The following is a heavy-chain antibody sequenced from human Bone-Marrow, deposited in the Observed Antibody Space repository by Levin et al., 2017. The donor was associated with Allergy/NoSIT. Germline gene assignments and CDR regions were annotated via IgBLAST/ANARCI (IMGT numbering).Heavy chain of an antibody. Sequence: GESLKISCVVSGFTFNEYSMNWVRQAPGKGLEWVSSISSGSDSILYADSVKGRFAISRDNARNSLYLQMASVRAEDTAVYYCSRGGIYNIPGSGETWGQGTLVSVSS. CDR2: ISSGSDSI. J-gene: IGHJ5*02. V-gene: IGHV3-21*06. D-gene: IGHD3-10*01. CDR3: SRGGIYNIPGSGET. CDR1: GFTFNEYS.